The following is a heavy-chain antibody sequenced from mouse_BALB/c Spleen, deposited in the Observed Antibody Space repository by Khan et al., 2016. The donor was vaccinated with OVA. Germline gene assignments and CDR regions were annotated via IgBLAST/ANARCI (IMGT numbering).Heavy chain of an antibody. CDR2: ISSSGST. Sequence: VRLQQSGPGLVKPSQSLSLTCTVTGYSITSDYAWNWLRQFPGNKLEWMGYISSSGSTNYNPALKSRISITRDTSKNQFFLQLNSVTTEDTATFYCARDGSRYNYAMDYWGQGTSGTVSS. V-gene: IGHV3-2*02. CDR3: ARDGSRYNYAMDY. J-gene: IGHJ4*01. CDR1: GYSITSDYA. D-gene: IGHD2-3*01.